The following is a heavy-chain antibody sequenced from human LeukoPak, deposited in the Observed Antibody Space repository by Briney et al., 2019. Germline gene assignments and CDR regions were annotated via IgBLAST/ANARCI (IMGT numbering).Heavy chain of an antibody. Sequence: GGSLRLSCAASGFTFSSYSMNWVRQAPGKGLEWVSYISSSSSTIHYADSMKGRFTISRDNTKNSLYLQMNSLRDEDTAVYYCARDGPGVYGDYFDFWGQGTLVTVSS. J-gene: IGHJ4*02. CDR2: ISSSSSTI. CDR3: ARDGPGVYGDYFDF. V-gene: IGHV3-48*02. CDR1: GFTFSSYS. D-gene: IGHD4-17*01.